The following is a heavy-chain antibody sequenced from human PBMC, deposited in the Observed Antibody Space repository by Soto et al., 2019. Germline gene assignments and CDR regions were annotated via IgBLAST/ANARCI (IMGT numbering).Heavy chain of an antibody. Sequence: ESLKISCAASGFTFSAYDMHWVRQTTGKGLEWVSAIGAADDPYYLGSVKGRFTISRENAKNSSYLQMNSLRAEDTAVYYCARAYSGRLPRRADYYFAMDVWGQGTTVTVSS. CDR1: GFTFSAYD. V-gene: IGHV3-13*05. CDR3: ARAYSGRLPRRADYYFAMDV. D-gene: IGHD2-15*01. J-gene: IGHJ6*02. CDR2: IGAADDP.